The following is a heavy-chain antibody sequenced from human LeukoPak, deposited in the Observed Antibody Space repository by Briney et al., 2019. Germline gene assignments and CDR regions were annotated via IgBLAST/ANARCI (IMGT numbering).Heavy chain of an antibody. D-gene: IGHD3-22*01. CDR3: ARVGDTSGYFYYFDN. J-gene: IGHJ4*02. Sequence: PSETLSLTCAVSGGSISNFYWSWVRQPAGKGLEWVGYISYGGGSTYNASLKHRLSMSMDTSKNQLSLRLSSVTAADAALYYCARVGDTSGYFYYFDNWGQGTLVTVSS. CDR2: ISYGGGS. CDR1: GGSISNFY. V-gene: IGHV4-59*08.